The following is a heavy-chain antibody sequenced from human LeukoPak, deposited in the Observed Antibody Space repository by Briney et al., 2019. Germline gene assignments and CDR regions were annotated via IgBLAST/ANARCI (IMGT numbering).Heavy chain of an antibody. D-gene: IGHD1/OR15-1a*01. CDR3: ALTTIGVVYYFDY. CDR1: GFTFSDYA. Sequence: PGGSLRLSCAASGFTFSDYAMHWVRQAPGKGLEWVALISYDGTNKYYAESVRGRSTISRDNSRSTLYLYMNSLTGADTSVYYCALTTIGVVYYFDYWGQGTLVTVSS. CDR2: ISYDGTNK. J-gene: IGHJ4*02. V-gene: IGHV3-30*04.